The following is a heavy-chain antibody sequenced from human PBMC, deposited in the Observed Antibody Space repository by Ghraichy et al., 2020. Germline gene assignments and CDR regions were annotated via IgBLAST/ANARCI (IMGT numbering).Heavy chain of an antibody. CDR3: ARVPSGFRELHIDY. Sequence: SETLSLTCTVSGGSISSYYRSWIRQPPGKGLEWIGYIYYSGSTNYNPSLKSRVTISVDTSKNQFSLKLSSVTAADTAVYYCARVPSGFRELHIDYWGQGTLVTVSS. J-gene: IGHJ4*02. CDR1: GGSISSYY. V-gene: IGHV4-59*01. D-gene: IGHD3-10*01. CDR2: IYYSGST.